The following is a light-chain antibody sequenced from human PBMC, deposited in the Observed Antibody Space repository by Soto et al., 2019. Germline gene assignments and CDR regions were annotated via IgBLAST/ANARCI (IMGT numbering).Light chain of an antibody. CDR1: QFVSSR. CDR2: DTS. Sequence: EIVVTQSPATLSGSPGERVTLSCRASQFVSSRLAWYQQRPGQVPRLLIYDTSNRATGIPARFSGSGSGTDFTLTISSLEPEDFAVYYCQQRSNWPLTFGGGTKVEIK. V-gene: IGKV3-11*01. CDR3: QQRSNWPLT. J-gene: IGKJ4*01.